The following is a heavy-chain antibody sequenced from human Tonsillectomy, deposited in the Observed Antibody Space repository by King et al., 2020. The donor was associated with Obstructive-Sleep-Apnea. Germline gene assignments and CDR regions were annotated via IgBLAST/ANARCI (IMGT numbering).Heavy chain of an antibody. Sequence: DVQLVESGGVVVQPGGSLRLSCAASGFPFDDYAMHWVRQAPGKGLEWVSLISWDGTCTYYADSVKGRFTISIDNTKNSLYLQMNSLRAGDSAFYYCSIEQFSSAWNRLFDYWGQGTLVTVP. D-gene: IGHD6-19*01. CDR3: SIEQFSSAWNRLFDY. J-gene: IGHJ4*02. V-gene: IGHV3-43D*03. CDR1: GFPFDDYA. CDR2: ISWDGTCT.